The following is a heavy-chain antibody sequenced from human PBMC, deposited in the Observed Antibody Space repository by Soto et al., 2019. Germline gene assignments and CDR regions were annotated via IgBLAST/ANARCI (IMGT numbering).Heavy chain of an antibody. CDR1: VGSFSGYY. D-gene: IGHD3-10*01. J-gene: IGHJ6*03. CDR3: AREFRLLWFRSMDV. Sequence: SETLSLTCAAYVGSFSGYYWSWIRQPPGKGLEWIGEINHSGSTNYNPSLKSRVTISVDTSKNQFSLKLSSVTAADTAVYYCAREFRLLWFRSMDVWGKGTTVTVSS. V-gene: IGHV4-34*01. CDR2: INHSGST.